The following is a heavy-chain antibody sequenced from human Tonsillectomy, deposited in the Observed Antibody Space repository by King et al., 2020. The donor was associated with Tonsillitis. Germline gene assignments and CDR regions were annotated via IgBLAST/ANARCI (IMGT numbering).Heavy chain of an antibody. J-gene: IGHJ4*02. Sequence: VQLVESGGSLVKPGGSLRLSCAASGFMFSDHYMSWIRQAPGKGLEWISHISSSGSSKYYADSVKGRFTVSRDNAKKSLYLQMNSLRVEDTAVHYCARVPSGSIIDYWGRGTLVTVSS. CDR3: ARVPSGSIIDY. V-gene: IGHV3-11*01. CDR2: ISSSGSSK. D-gene: IGHD3-22*01. CDR1: GFMFSDHY.